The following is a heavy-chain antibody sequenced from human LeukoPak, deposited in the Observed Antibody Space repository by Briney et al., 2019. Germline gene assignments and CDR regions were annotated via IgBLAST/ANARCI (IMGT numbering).Heavy chain of an antibody. J-gene: IGHJ6*04. CDR2: IYYSGST. Sequence: SETLSFTCTVSGGSISSSSYYWGWIRQPPGKGLEWIGSIYYSGSTYYNPSLKSRFTISVDTSKNQFSLKLSSVTAADTAVYYCARPARDYYYDSSGYWLAYDVWGKGTTVTVSS. CDR3: ARPARDYYYDSSGYWLAYDV. D-gene: IGHD3-22*01. V-gene: IGHV4-39*01. CDR1: GGSISSSSYY.